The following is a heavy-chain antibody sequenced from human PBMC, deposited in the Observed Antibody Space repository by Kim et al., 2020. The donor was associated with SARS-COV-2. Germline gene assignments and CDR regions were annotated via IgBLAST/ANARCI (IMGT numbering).Heavy chain of an antibody. Sequence: GGSLRLSCAASGFTFDDYTMHLVRQAPGKGLEWVSLISWDGGSTYYADSVKGRFTISRDNSKNSLYLQMNSLRTEDTALYYCAKDHSSSSPSFGYWGQGTLVPVSS. CDR1: GFTFDDYT. CDR2: ISWDGGST. CDR3: AKDHSSSSPSFGY. D-gene: IGHD6-6*01. J-gene: IGHJ4*02. V-gene: IGHV3-43*01.